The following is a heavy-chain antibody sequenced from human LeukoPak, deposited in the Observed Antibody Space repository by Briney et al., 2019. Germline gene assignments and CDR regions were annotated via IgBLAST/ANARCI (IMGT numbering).Heavy chain of an antibody. D-gene: IGHD6-19*01. J-gene: IGHJ4*02. V-gene: IGHV3-9*03. CDR1: GFTFDDYA. CDR3: AKGDSSGWTYYFDY. CDR2: ISWNSGSI. Sequence: ALRLSCAASGFTFDDYAMHWVRQAPGEGLEWVSGISWNSGSIGYADSVKGRFTISRDNAKNSLYLQMNSLRAEDMALYYCAKGDSSGWTYYFDYWGQGTLVTVSS.